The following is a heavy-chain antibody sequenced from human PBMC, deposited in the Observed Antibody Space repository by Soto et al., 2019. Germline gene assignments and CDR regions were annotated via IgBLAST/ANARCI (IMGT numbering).Heavy chain of an antibody. CDR1: GGTFSRHA. V-gene: IGHV1-69*01. CDR2: IIPIFGTA. D-gene: IGHD6-13*01. Sequence: QVQLVQSGAEVRKPGSSVKVSCKASGGTFSRHAISWVRQAPGQGLEWMGGIIPIFGTANHAQKFQGRVTIIADESTSTVYMELSSLRSEDTAMYYCARFSIAAAANWFDPWGQGTLVTVSS. J-gene: IGHJ5*02. CDR3: ARFSIAAAANWFDP.